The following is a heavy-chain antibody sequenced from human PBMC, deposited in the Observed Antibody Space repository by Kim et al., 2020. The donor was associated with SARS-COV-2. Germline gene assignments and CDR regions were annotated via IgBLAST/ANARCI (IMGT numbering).Heavy chain of an antibody. V-gene: IGHV3-53*01. CDR3: ARVVVIAYGMDV. CDR2: IYSGGST. J-gene: IGHJ6*02. D-gene: IGHD3-22*01. CDR1: GFTVSSNY. Sequence: GGSLRLSCAASGFTVSSNYMSWVRQAPGKGLEWVSVIYSGGSTYYADSVKGRFTISSDNSKNTLYLQMNSLRAEDTAVYYCARVVVIAYGMDVWGQGTTVTVSS.